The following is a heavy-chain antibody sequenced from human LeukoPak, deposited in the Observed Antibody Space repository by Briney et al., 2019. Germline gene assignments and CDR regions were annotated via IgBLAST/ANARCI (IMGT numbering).Heavy chain of an antibody. CDR1: GDSISSYY. J-gene: IGHJ4*02. CDR2: IYYSGST. D-gene: IGHD6-19*01. CDR3: AGALYSSGWYVG. Sequence: SETLSLTCTVSGDSISSYYWSWIRQPPGKGLEWIGYIYYSGSTNYNPSLKSRVTISVDTSKNQFSLKLSSVTAADTAVYYCAGALYSSGWYVGWGQGTLVTVSS. V-gene: IGHV4-59*01.